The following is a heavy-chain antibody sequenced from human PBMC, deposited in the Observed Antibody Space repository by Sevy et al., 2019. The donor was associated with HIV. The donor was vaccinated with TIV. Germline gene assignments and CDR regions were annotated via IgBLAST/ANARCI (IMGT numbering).Heavy chain of an antibody. D-gene: IGHD1-26*01. CDR1: GGSITSLY. Sequence: SETLSLTCTVSGGSITSLYCNWIRQPPGKGLESIANIYYNGHIHYNPSLKSRVTLSLDTSKNQFSLRLSSVTAADTAMYYCAGENAWGRGYSWGQGTLVTVSS. V-gene: IGHV4-59*08. CDR3: AGENAWGRGYS. CDR2: IYYNGHI. J-gene: IGHJ4*02.